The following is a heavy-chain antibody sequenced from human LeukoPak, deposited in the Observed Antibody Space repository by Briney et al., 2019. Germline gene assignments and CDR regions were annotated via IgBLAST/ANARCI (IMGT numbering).Heavy chain of an antibody. Sequence: GGSLRLSCAASGFTFSSYSMNWVRQAPGKGLEWVSYIGISSSTIDYADSVKGRFTISRDNAKNSLYLQMNSLRADDTAVYYCARASNMYDYFILTGLPDYWGQGTLVTVSS. J-gene: IGHJ4*02. CDR1: GFTFSSYS. D-gene: IGHD3-9*01. CDR3: ARASNMYDYFILTGLPDY. CDR2: IGISSSTI. V-gene: IGHV3-48*01.